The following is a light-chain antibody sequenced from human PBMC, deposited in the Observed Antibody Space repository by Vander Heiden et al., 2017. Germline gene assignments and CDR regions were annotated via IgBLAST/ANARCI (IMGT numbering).Light chain of an antibody. Sequence: DIVLTQSPGTLSLSPGERATLSCRASQSVSSSYLAWYQQKPGQAPRLLIYGASSRATGIPDRFSGSGSGTDFTLTISRLEPEDFAVDYCQQYGSSPETFGQGTKVEIK. J-gene: IGKJ1*01. CDR3: QQYGSSPET. CDR1: QSVSSSY. V-gene: IGKV3-20*01. CDR2: GAS.